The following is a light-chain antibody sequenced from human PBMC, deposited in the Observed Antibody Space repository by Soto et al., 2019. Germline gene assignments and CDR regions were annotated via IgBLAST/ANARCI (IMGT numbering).Light chain of an antibody. Sequence: EIVLTQSPATLSAFPGDRVTLSCRASQALNTRLAWYQHKPGQAPRLLIYLTSNRAAGVPARFSAWGSETDFTLTLSAVEPEDFAVYYCHHRQSWPRTFGQGTK. V-gene: IGKV3-11*01. CDR1: QALNTR. CDR2: LTS. J-gene: IGKJ1*01. CDR3: HHRQSWPRT.